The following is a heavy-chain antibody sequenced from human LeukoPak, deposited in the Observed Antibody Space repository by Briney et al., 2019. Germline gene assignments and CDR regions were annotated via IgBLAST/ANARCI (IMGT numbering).Heavy chain of an antibody. D-gene: IGHD5-18*01. J-gene: IGHJ4*02. CDR2: IKHSGST. V-gene: IGHV4-34*01. CDR1: GGSFSGYY. CDR3: ARSDTAMEYFD. Sequence: SETLSLTCAVYGGSFSGYYWSWIRQPPGKGLEWIGEIKHSGSTNYNPSLKSRVTISVDTSKNQFSLKLSSVTAADTAVYYCARSDTAMEYFDWGQGTLVTVSS.